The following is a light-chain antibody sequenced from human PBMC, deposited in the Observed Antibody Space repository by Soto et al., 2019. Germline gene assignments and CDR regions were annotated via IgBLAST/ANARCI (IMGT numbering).Light chain of an antibody. CDR3: QQSYRTPPYT. J-gene: IGKJ2*01. Sequence: DIQMTQSPSSLSASVGDRVTITCRASQSISSYLNWYQQKPGKAPKLLIYAASSLQSVVPSRFSGSGSGTDFTLTISSLQPEDFATYYCQQSYRTPPYTFGQGTKLEIK. CDR2: AAS. CDR1: QSISSY. V-gene: IGKV1-39*01.